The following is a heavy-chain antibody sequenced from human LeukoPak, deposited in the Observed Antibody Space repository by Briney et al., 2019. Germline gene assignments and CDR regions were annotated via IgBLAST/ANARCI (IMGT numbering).Heavy chain of an antibody. CDR3: ARQVAVAYDY. J-gene: IGHJ4*02. Sequence: SETLSLTCTVSGGSISSSSYYWGWIRQPPGKGLEWIGSIYYSGSTYYNPSLKSRVTISVDTSKNQFSLKLSSVSAADTAVYYCARQVAVAYDYWGQGTLVTVSS. V-gene: IGHV4-39*01. D-gene: IGHD6-19*01. CDR2: IYYSGST. CDR1: GGSISSSSYY.